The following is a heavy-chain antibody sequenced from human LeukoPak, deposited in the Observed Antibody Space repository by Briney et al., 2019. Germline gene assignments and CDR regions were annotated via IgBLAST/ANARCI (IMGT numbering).Heavy chain of an antibody. J-gene: IGHJ4*02. D-gene: IGHD3-10*01. CDR2: VIPIPNVA. CDR1: GGTFNSYS. CDR3: ARGAPKYYFGSESRNYFFDH. Sequence: ASVKVSCKTSGGTFNSYSLSWLRQAPGQRLEWLGGVIPIPNVANYSQTFQDRVTITADTSTSVAYMELISLKPDDTAVYYCARGAPKYYFGSESRNYFFDHWGQGTLVTVSS. V-gene: IGHV1-69*10.